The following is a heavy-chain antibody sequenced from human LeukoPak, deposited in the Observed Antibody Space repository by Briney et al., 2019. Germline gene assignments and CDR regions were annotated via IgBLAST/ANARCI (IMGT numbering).Heavy chain of an antibody. CDR3: ARIHRYCSGGACYVLDN. V-gene: IGHV4-59*01. D-gene: IGHD2-15*01. J-gene: IGHJ4*02. Sequence: SETLSLTCTVSGGSISSYYWSWIRQPPGRGLEWIGYVYYSGSTNYNPSFKSRITISVDASRNQFSLQLSSVTAADTAVYYCARIHRYCSGGACYVLDNWGQGTLVAVSS. CDR1: GGSISSYY. CDR2: VYYSGST.